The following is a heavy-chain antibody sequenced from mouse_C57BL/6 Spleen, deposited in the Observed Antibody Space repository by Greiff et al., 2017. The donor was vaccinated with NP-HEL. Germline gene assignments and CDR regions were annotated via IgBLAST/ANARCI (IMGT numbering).Heavy chain of an antibody. Sequence: QVQLQQSGAELVKPGASVKLSCKASGYTFTSYWMHWVKQRPGQGLEWIGMIHPNSGSTNYNEKFKSKATLTVDKSSSTAYIQLSSLTSEDSAVYYCASTTVVATDYWGQGTTLTVSS. CDR3: ASTTVVATDY. V-gene: IGHV1-64*01. CDR2: IHPNSGST. CDR1: GYTFTSYW. D-gene: IGHD1-1*01. J-gene: IGHJ2*01.